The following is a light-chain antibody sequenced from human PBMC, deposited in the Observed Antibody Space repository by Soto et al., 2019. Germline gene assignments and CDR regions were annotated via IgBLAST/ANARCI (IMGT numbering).Light chain of an antibody. CDR3: QQRINWPLT. V-gene: IGKV3-11*01. CDR1: RSISTF. J-gene: IGKJ4*02. CDR2: DAS. Sequence: DIVLTQSPATLSLSPGGRATLSCRASRSISTFLAWYQQIPGKAPKLLIYDASKMDTGVPSRFSGSGSGTDFTLTISSLEPEDFAAYYCQQRINWPLTFGGGTKVDIK.